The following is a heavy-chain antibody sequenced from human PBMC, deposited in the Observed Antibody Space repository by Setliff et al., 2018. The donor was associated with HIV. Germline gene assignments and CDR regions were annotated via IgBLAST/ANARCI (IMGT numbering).Heavy chain of an antibody. CDR3: ATRVVVAATLAEYDY. Sequence: PGGSLRLSCAASGFTFSSYWVSWVRQAPGKGLQWVANINQDGSEKYYVDPVKGRFTISRDNAKNSLYLQMNSLRAEDTAVYYCATRVVVAATLAEYDYWGQGTLVAVSS. CDR1: GFTFSSYW. D-gene: IGHD2-15*01. J-gene: IGHJ4*02. CDR2: INQDGSEK. V-gene: IGHV3-7*01.